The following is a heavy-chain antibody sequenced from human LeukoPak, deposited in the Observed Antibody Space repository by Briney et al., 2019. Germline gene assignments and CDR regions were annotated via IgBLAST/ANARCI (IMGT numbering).Heavy chain of an antibody. Sequence: SSETLSLTCAVYGGSFSGYYWSWIRQPPGKGLEWIGEINHSGSTNYNPSLKSRVTISVDTSKNQFSLRLSSVTAADTAAYYCARGDYSSSWYLTFDYWGQGTLVTVSS. CDR3: ARGDYSSSWYLTFDY. V-gene: IGHV4-34*01. J-gene: IGHJ4*02. D-gene: IGHD6-13*01. CDR1: GGSFSGYY. CDR2: INHSGST.